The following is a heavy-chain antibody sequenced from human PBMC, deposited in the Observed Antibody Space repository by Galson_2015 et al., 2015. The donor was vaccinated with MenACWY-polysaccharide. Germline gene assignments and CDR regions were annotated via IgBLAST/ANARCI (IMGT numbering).Heavy chain of an antibody. J-gene: IGHJ4*02. Sequence: SVKVSCKASGYTFTGYYMHWVRQAPGQGLEWMGWINPNSGGTNYAQKFQGRVTMTRDTSISTAYMELSRLRSDDTAVYYCARAYVATVTTDYFDYWGQGTLGTVSS. D-gene: IGHD4-17*01. CDR1: GYTFTGYY. CDR2: INPNSGGT. V-gene: IGHV1-2*02. CDR3: ARAYVATVTTDYFDY.